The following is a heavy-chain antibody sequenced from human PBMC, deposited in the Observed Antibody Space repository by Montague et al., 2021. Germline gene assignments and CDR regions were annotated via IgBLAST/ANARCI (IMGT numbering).Heavy chain of an antibody. CDR3: ARGGGSYLDY. CDR1: GFTFSTYN. J-gene: IGHJ4*03. CDR2: LLYDGNNE. D-gene: IGHD3-16*01. V-gene: IGHV3-30-3*01. Sequence: SLRLSCAASGFTFSTYNIHWVRQAPGKGLEWVAALLYDGNNEYYADSVKGRFTFSRDNSKNTLYLQINSLRAEDTAVYYCARGGGSYLDYWGQGTLVTVSS.